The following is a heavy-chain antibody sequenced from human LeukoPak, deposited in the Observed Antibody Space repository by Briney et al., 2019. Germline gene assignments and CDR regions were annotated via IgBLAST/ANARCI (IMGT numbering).Heavy chain of an antibody. CDR1: GFTFSSYS. Sequence: GGSLRLSCAASGFTFSSYSMNWVRQAPGKGLEWASSISSSSSNIYYADSVKGRFTISRDNAKYSLYLQMNSLRAEDTAVYYCARGTDSSGYYFDYWGQGTLVTVSS. CDR3: ARGTDSSGYYFDY. J-gene: IGHJ4*02. CDR2: ISSSSSNI. V-gene: IGHV3-21*01. D-gene: IGHD3-22*01.